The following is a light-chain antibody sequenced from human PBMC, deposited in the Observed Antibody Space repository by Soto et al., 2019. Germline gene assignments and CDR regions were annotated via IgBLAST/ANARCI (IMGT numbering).Light chain of an antibody. V-gene: IGLV2-23*02. CDR1: SGDIGGYDV. J-gene: IGLJ3*02. Sequence: QSALTQPASVSGSPGQTITISCTGTSGDIGGYDVVSWYQQHPGKAPKLLIYEVTKRPSGVSNRFSGSKSGNTASLTVSGLQAEDEADYHCCSFAGSPTFCVFGGGTKLTVL. CDR2: EVT. CDR3: CSFAGSPTFCV.